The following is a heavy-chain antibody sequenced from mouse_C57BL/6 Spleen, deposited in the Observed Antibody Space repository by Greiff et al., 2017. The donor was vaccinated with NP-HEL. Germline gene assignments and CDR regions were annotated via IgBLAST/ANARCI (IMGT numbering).Heavy chain of an antibody. Sequence: VQLQQSGPELVKPGASVKISCKASGYSFTDYNMNWVKQSNGKSLEWIGVINPNYGTTSYNQKFKGKATLTVDQSSSTAYMQLNSLTSEDSAVYYCASSYYGSTSYYFDYWGQGTTLTVSS. D-gene: IGHD1-1*01. CDR3: ASSYYGSTSYYFDY. J-gene: IGHJ2*01. V-gene: IGHV1-39*01. CDR2: INPNYGTT. CDR1: GYSFTDYN.